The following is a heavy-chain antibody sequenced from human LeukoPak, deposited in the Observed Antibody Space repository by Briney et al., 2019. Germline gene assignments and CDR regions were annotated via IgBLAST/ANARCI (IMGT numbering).Heavy chain of an antibody. J-gene: IGHJ4*02. CDR3: ARDRPRGPADYGSGSYSFDY. Sequence: ASVTVSCKASGYTFTSYYMHWVRQAPGQGLEWMGIINPSGGSTSYAQKFQGRVTMTRDTSTSTVYMELSSLRSEDTAVYYCARDRPRGPADYGSGSYSFDYWGQGTLVTVSS. CDR1: GYTFTSYY. D-gene: IGHD3-10*01. CDR2: INPSGGST. V-gene: IGHV1-46*01.